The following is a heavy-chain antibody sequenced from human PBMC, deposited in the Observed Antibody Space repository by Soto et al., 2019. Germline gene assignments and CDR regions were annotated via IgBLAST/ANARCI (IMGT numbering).Heavy chain of an antibody. V-gene: IGHV3-33*01. CDR1: GFTFSSYG. CDR3: AREEERYYDSSALNP. D-gene: IGHD3-22*01. Sequence: QVQLVESGGGVDQHGRSLRLSCAASGFTFSSYGMHWVRQAPGKGLEWVAVIWYDGSNKYYADSVKGRFTISRDNSKNTLYLQMNSLRAEDTAVYYCAREEERYYDSSALNPWGQGTLVTVSS. J-gene: IGHJ5*02. CDR2: IWYDGSNK.